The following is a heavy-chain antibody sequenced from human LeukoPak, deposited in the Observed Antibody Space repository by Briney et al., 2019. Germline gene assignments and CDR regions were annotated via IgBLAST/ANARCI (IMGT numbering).Heavy chain of an antibody. CDR1: GFTFSDYW. CDR2: IKQDGSEK. D-gene: IGHD3-10*01. Sequence: GGSLRLSCAASGFTFSDYWMSWVRQAPGKGLEWVANIKQDGSEKYHVDSVKGRFTISRDNAKNSLYLQMNSLRDEDTAVYYCAKDPSFQNVLLWLGAFDIWGQGTMVTVSS. J-gene: IGHJ3*02. V-gene: IGHV3-7*01. CDR3: AKDPSFQNVLLWLGAFDI.